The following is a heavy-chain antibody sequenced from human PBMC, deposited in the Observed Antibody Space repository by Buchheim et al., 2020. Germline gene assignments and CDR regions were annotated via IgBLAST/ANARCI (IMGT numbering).Heavy chain of an antibody. D-gene: IGHD1-7*01. CDR1: GFTFSSYA. CDR3: ARDSGTTLLYYYYYGMDV. J-gene: IGHJ6*02. CDR2: ISYDGSNK. Sequence: QVQLVESGGGVVQPGRSLRLSCAASGFTFSSYAMHWVRQAPGKGLEWVAVISYDGSNKYYADSVKGRFTISRANSRNTLYLQMNSLRAEDTAVYYCARDSGTTLLYYYYYGMDVWGQGTT. V-gene: IGHV3-30*04.